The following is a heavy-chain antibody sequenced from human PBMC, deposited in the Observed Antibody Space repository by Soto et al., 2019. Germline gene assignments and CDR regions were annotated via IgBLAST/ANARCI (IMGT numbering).Heavy chain of an antibody. V-gene: IGHV3-23*01. J-gene: IGHJ4*01. CDR1: GFTFSSPI. CDR3: AKRGHYFLDY. D-gene: IGHD3-3*01. Sequence: VGSLRLSCAVSGFTFSSPIMSWVRQAPGKGLEWVSTFSGSSGNTYYADSVKGRFTISRGNSKNTLYLQMSSLRAEDTAVYYCAKRGHYFLDYWGQGTLVTVSS. CDR2: FSGSSGNT.